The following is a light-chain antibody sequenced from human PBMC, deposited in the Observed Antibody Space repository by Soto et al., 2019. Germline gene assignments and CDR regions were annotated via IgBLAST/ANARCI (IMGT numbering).Light chain of an antibody. Sequence: QSVLTQPPSVSGAPGQRVTISCTGSSSNIGAGYDVHWYQQLPGTAPKLLIYGNSNRPSGVPDRFSGSKSGTSASLAITGLQAEDEADYYCQFYDSSLLWVFGGGTKLTVL. V-gene: IGLV1-40*01. CDR3: QFYDSSLLWV. CDR1: SSNIGAGYD. J-gene: IGLJ2*01. CDR2: GNS.